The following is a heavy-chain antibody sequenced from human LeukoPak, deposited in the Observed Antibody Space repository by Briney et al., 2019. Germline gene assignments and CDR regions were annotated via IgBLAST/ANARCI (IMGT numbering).Heavy chain of an antibody. D-gene: IGHD6-6*01. CDR1: GGSISSSGYY. J-gene: IGHJ5*02. V-gene: IGHV4-39*01. CDR2: FYYTGST. Sequence: PSETLSLTCIVSGGSISSSGYYWDWIRQPPGKGLEWIGNFYYTGSTYYNPSLKSRITISVDTSKNQFSLKLSSVTAADTAVYYCARHEYSSSFWFDPWGQGTLVTVSS. CDR3: ARHEYSSSFWFDP.